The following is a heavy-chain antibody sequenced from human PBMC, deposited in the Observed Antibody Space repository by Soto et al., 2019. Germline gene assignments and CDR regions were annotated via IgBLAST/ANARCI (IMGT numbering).Heavy chain of an antibody. J-gene: IGHJ6*02. CDR3: ARVPCSSTSCYSKYYYYGMDV. CDR1: GFTCSSYG. V-gene: IGHV3-33*01. D-gene: IGHD2-2*01. CDR2: IWYDGSNK. Sequence: QVQLVESGGGVVQPGRSLRLSCAASGFTCSSYGMHWVRQAPGKGLEWVAVIWYDGSNKYYADSVKGRFTISRDNPKNTLYLQMNSLRAEDTAVYYCARVPCSSTSCYSKYYYYGMDVWGQGTTVTVSS.